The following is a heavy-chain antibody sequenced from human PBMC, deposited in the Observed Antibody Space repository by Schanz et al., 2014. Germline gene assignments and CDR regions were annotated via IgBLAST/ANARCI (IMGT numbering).Heavy chain of an antibody. CDR2: ILYDGSNK. CDR1: GFTFSSYG. CDR3: AKELNRRGGQTNFYYYYGMDV. J-gene: IGHJ6*02. Sequence: QVQLVESGGGVAQPGRSLRLSCAASGFTFSSYGMHWVRQAPGKGLEWVAVILYDGSNKYYADSVKGRFTISRDNSQNTLYLQMNTLRTEDTAVYYCAKELNRRGGQTNFYYYYGMDVWGQGTTVTVSS. D-gene: IGHD5-12*01. V-gene: IGHV3-30*18.